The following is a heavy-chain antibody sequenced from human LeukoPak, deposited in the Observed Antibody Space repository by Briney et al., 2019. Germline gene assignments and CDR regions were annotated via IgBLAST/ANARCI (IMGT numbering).Heavy chain of an antibody. J-gene: IGHJ5*02. V-gene: IGHV1-18*01. Sequence: ASVKVSCKASGYTFTSDGISWVRQAPGQGLEWMGWISAYNGNTNYAQKLQGRVTMTTDTSTSTAYMELRSLRSDDTAVYYCARVPKKRKAGYCGRDCSLNWFDPWGQGTLVTVSS. D-gene: IGHD2-21*02. CDR3: ARVPKKRKAGYCGRDCSLNWFDP. CDR2: ISAYNGNT. CDR1: GYTFTSDG.